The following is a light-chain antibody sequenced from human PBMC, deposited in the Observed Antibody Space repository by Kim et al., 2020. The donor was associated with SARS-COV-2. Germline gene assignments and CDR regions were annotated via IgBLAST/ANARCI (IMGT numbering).Light chain of an antibody. V-gene: IGLV2-14*03. CDR3: SSYTSSSSVV. J-gene: IGLJ2*01. CDR2: DVS. CDR1: SSDVGAYNY. Sequence: GQSITISCTGASSDVGAYNYVSWYQQHPAKAPKLMIYDVSNRPSGVSNRFSGSKSGNTASLTISGLQAEDEADYYCSSYTSSSSVVFGGGTQLTVL.